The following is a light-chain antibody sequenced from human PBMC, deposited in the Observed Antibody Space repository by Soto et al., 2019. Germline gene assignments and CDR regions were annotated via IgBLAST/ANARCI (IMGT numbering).Light chain of an antibody. CDR2: GAS. Sequence: EIVLTKSPGTLSLSPGERATLSCRASQSVSSSYLAWYQQKPGQAPRLLIYGASSRATGIPDRFSGSGSGTDFTLTISRLEPEDFAVYYCQQYGSSPCTFGPGTKVDIK. CDR1: QSVSSSY. CDR3: QQYGSSPCT. V-gene: IGKV3-20*01. J-gene: IGKJ3*01.